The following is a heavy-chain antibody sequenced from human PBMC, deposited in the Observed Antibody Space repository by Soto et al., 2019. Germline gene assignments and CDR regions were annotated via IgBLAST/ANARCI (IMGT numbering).Heavy chain of an antibody. Sequence: SETLSLTCTFSGGSISSGGYYWSWIRQHPGKGLEWIGYIYYSGSTYYNPSLKSRVTISVDTSKNQFSLKLSSVTAADTAVYYCARGNPPSIGRYYYYGMDVWGQGTTVTVSS. CDR1: GGSISSGGYY. D-gene: IGHD1-1*01. V-gene: IGHV4-31*03. CDR3: ARGNPPSIGRYYYYGMDV. CDR2: IYYSGST. J-gene: IGHJ6*02.